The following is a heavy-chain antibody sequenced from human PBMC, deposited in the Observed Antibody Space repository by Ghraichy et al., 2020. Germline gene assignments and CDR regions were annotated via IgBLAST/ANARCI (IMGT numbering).Heavy chain of an antibody. CDR3: ARSKRSGSSPHYYYGMEV. D-gene: IGHD2-15*01. Sequence: GESLNISCTASGFTFSIYATTWVRQAPGKGLGCVSGLSSSGDLTYYADPVKGRFTISRDNSKNTLYLQMNSLRVEDTAVYYCARSKRSGSSPHYYYGMEVWGQGTTVTVSS. CDR1: GFTFSIYA. V-gene: IGHV3-23*01. J-gene: IGHJ6*02. CDR2: LSSSGDLT.